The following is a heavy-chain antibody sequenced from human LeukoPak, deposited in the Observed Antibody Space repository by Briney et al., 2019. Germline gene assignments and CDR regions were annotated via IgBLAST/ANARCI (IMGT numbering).Heavy chain of an antibody. CDR3: ARGADSWLQLGLSY. CDR1: GFTFSSYE. Sequence: PGGSLRLSCAASGFTFSSYEMNWVRQAPGKGLEWVSYISSSGSTIYYADSVKGRFTISRDNAKNSLYLQMNSLRAEDRAVYYCARGADSWLQLGLSYWGQGTLVTVSS. V-gene: IGHV3-48*03. CDR2: ISSSGSTI. D-gene: IGHD5-24*01. J-gene: IGHJ4*02.